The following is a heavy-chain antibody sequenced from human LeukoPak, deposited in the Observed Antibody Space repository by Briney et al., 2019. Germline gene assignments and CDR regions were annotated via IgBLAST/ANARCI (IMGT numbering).Heavy chain of an antibody. CDR3: ARRNYDFWSGYSYYFDY. Sequence: SETLSLTCTVSGGSISSSSYYWGWIRQPPGKGLEWIGSIYYSGSTYYNPSLKSRVTISVDTSKNQFSLKLSSVTAADTAVYYCARRNYDFWSGYSYYFDYWGQETLVTVSS. J-gene: IGHJ4*02. V-gene: IGHV4-39*01. CDR2: IYYSGST. CDR1: GGSISSSSYY. D-gene: IGHD3-3*01.